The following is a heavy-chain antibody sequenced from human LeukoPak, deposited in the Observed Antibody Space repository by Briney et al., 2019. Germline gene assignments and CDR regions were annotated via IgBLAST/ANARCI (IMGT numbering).Heavy chain of an antibody. J-gene: IGHJ4*02. CDR2: ISSSSSYI. CDR1: GFTFSSYS. Sequence: GGSLRLSCAASGFTFSSYSMNWVRQAPGKGLEWVSSISSSSSYIYCADSVKGRFTISKDNAKNSLYLQMNSLRAEDTAVYYCARDLGEYQLLSVYWGQGTLVTVSS. V-gene: IGHV3-21*01. D-gene: IGHD2-2*01. CDR3: ARDLGEYQLLSVY.